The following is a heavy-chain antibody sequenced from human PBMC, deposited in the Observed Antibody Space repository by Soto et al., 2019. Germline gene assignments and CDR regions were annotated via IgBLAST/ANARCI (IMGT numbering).Heavy chain of an antibody. J-gene: IGHJ6*02. CDR2: ISWNSGSI. V-gene: IGHV3-9*01. Sequence: PGGSLRLSCAASGFTFDDYAMHWVRQAPGKGLEWVSGISWNSGSIGYADSVKGRFTISRDNAKNSLYLQMNSLRAEDTALYYCAKVRYSSSWYHGAPYYYYVMDVWGQGTTVTVSS. CDR3: AKVRYSSSWYHGAPYYYYVMDV. D-gene: IGHD6-13*01. CDR1: GFTFDDYA.